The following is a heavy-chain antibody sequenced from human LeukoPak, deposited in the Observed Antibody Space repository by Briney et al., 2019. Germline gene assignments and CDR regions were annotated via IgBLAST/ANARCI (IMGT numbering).Heavy chain of an antibody. D-gene: IGHD6-19*01. J-gene: IGHJ6*03. CDR2: IYCSGVN. CDR3: ARQAVPGTRWGIYYAYMDG. V-gene: IGHV4-39*01. CDR1: GDSISNCNYY. Sequence: SETLSLTCTVSGDSISNCNYYWGWIRQPPVKRLERIGSIYCSGVNYYSSSLKSRGSTSVDTSKNQFSLRLSSATAADTAVYYCARQAVPGTRWGIYYAYMDGWGTGSTVTVSS.